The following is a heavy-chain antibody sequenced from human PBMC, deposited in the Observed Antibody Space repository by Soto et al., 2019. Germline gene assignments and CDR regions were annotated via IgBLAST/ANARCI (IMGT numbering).Heavy chain of an antibody. D-gene: IGHD3-22*01. CDR1: GYTFTSYY. V-gene: IGHV1-46*01. Sequence: ASVKVSCKASGYTFTSYYMHWVRQAPGQGLEWMGIINPSGGSTSYAQKFQGRVTMTRDTSTSTVYMELSSLRSEDTAAYYCARVLEDYYDSSGYAYWGQGTLVTAPQ. J-gene: IGHJ4*02. CDR3: ARVLEDYYDSSGYAY. CDR2: INPSGGST.